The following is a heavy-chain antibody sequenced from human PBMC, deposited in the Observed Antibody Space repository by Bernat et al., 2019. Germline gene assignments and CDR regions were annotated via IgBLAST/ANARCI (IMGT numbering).Heavy chain of an antibody. CDR3: ARGGWNDDGDPDY. CDR2: IYYSGST. J-gene: IGHJ4*02. V-gene: IGHV4-30-4*01. CDR1: GGSISSGDYY. D-gene: IGHD1-1*01. Sequence: QVQLQESGPGLVKPSQTLSLTCTVSGGSISSGDYYWSWIHQPPGKGLEWIGYIYYSGSTYYNPSLKSRVTISVDTSKNQFSLKLSSVTAADTAVYYCARGGWNDDGDPDYWGQGTLVTVSS.